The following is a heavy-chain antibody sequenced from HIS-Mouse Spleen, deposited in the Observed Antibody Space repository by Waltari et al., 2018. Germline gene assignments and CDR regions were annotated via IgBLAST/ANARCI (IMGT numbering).Heavy chain of an antibody. J-gene: IGHJ4*02. CDR1: GFTFVSSI. Sequence: EVQLVESGVGLVQPGGSLRLLFAASGFTFVSSIMHCVRRAPGKGLDGVSYMSSSSRTIDYADSVKGRLTISRDNAKNSLYLQMNSLRAEDTAGYYCARDSSAGTSFFFDYWGQGTLVTVSS. D-gene: IGHD6-13*01. CDR3: ARDSSAGTSFFFDY. CDR2: MSSSSRTI. V-gene: IGHV3-48*01.